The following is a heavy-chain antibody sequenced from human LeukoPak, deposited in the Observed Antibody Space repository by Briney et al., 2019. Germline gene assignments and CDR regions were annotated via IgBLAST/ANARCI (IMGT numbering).Heavy chain of an antibody. V-gene: IGHV4-31*03. D-gene: IGHD3-22*01. J-gene: IGHJ3*02. Sequence: SETLSLSCTVSGGSISSGGYYWSWIRQHPGKGLEWIGYIYYSGSTYYNPSLKSRVTISVDTSKNQFSLKLSSVTAADTAVYYCARENYDSSGYSDIDPIGFDIWGQGTMVTVSS. CDR3: ARENYDSSGYSDIDPIGFDI. CDR1: GGSISSGGYY. CDR2: IYYSGST.